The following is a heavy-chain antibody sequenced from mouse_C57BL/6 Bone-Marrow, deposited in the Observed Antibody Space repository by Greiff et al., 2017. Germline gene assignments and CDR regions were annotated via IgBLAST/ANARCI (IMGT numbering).Heavy chain of an antibody. CDR3: AGEGTTVVGAMDY. D-gene: IGHD1-1*01. Sequence: VQLQQPGAELVRPGSSVKLSCKASGYTFTSYWMDWVKQRPGQGLEWIGNIYPSDSDTHYNQKFKDKATLTVDKSSSTAYMQLSSLTSEDSAVYYCAGEGTTVVGAMDYWGQGTSVTVSS. V-gene: IGHV1-61*01. J-gene: IGHJ4*01. CDR1: GYTFTSYW. CDR2: IYPSDSDT.